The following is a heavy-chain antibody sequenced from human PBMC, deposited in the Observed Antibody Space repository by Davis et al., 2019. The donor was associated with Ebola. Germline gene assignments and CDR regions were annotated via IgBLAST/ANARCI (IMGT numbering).Heavy chain of an antibody. CDR1: GGSFSGYY. Sequence: SETLSLTCAVYGGSFSGYYWSWIRQPPGKGLEWIGEINHSGSTNYNPSLKSRVTISVDTSKNQFSLKLSSVTAADTAVYYCARLNTVTNYYYGMEGWGQGTTVTVSS. J-gene: IGHJ6*02. V-gene: IGHV4-34*01. D-gene: IGHD4-17*01. CDR2: INHSGST. CDR3: ARLNTVTNYYYGMEG.